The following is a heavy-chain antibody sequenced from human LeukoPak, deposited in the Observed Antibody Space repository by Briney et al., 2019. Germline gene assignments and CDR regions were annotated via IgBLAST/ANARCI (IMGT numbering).Heavy chain of an antibody. D-gene: IGHD5-12*01. CDR3: ARGPGLSGYDLDY. Sequence: SETLSLTCAVSGGSISSSNWWSWVRQPPGKGLESIGEIYHSGSTNYNPSLKSRVTISVDKSKNQFSLKLSSVTAADTAVYYCARGPGLSGYDLDYWGQGTLVTVSS. CDR1: GGSISSSNW. CDR2: IYHSGST. J-gene: IGHJ4*02. V-gene: IGHV4-4*02.